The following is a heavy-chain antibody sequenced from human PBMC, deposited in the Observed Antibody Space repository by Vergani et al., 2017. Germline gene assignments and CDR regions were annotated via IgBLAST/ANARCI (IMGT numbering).Heavy chain of an antibody. J-gene: IGHJ1*01. Sequence: EVQLLESGGGLVQPGGSLRLSCAASGFTFSSFAMSWVRQAPGKGLEWVSAISGSGGSTYYADSVKGRFTISRDNSKNTLFLQMNSLKDEDTAVYYCTTAWGLYYLHGEYFQYWGRGTLGSVSS. V-gene: IGHV3-23*01. CDR3: TTAWGLYYLHGEYFQY. CDR1: GFTFSSFA. D-gene: IGHD3-10*01. CDR2: ISGSGGST.